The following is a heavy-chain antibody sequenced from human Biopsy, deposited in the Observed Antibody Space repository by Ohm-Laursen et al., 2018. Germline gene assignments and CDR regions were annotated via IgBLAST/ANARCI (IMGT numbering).Heavy chain of an antibody. CDR3: AKQWSYYESFTQHYRGDFDY. CDR1: GGSISSSY. CDR2: ISYSGST. D-gene: IGHD3-16*01. J-gene: IGHJ4*02. Sequence: SETLSLTCSVSGGSISSSYWSWIRQPPGKGLEWIGYISYSGSTSYNPSLTSRVTISADRSKTQLSPTLSLLTAADTAVYFCAKQWSYYESFTQHYRGDFDYWGQGTLVIVSS. V-gene: IGHV4-59*08.